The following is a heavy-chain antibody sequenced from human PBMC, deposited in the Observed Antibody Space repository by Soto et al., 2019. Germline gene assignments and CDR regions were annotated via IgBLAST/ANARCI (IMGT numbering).Heavy chain of an antibody. Sequence: PSETLSLTCSVSGDSISTVDYFWAWIRQPPGQALEYIGYIYKSATTYYNPSFKRRVTISVDTSRNQFSLRLSSVTAADTAVYYCARGITMGQLPSHFDHWGQGTLVTVSS. CDR1: GDSISTVDYF. CDR2: IYKSATT. J-gene: IGHJ5*02. CDR3: ARGITMGQLPSHFDH. D-gene: IGHD3-16*01. V-gene: IGHV4-30-4*02.